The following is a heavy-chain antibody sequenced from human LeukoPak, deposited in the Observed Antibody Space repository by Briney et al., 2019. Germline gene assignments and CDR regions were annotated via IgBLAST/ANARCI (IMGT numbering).Heavy chain of an antibody. CDR2: IWYDGSNK. V-gene: IGHV3-33*01. CDR3: ARDGSQYYYDSSGLSDI. Sequence: PGGSLTLSCAASGFTFSSYGMHWLRQAPGKGLEWVAVIWYDGSNKYYADSVKGRFTISRDNSKNTLYLQMNSLRAEDTAVYYCARDGSQYYYDSSGLSDIWGQGTMVTVSS. J-gene: IGHJ3*02. CDR1: GFTFSSYG. D-gene: IGHD3-22*01.